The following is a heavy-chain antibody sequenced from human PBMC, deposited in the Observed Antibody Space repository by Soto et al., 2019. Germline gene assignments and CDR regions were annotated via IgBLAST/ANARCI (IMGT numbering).Heavy chain of an antibody. D-gene: IGHD3-3*01. Sequence: QVRVVQSGAEVKKPGASVKVSCKVSGYTLTELSLHWVRQAPGKRLEWMGGFDPEDGETIYAQKFQGRVTMTEDTSTDTAYMELSSLRSDDTSVYYCTTGQLPIRFFEWLSRYYFDFWGQGTLVTVSS. CDR3: TTGQLPIRFFEWLSRYYFDF. CDR2: FDPEDGET. J-gene: IGHJ4*02. V-gene: IGHV1-24*01. CDR1: GYTLTELS.